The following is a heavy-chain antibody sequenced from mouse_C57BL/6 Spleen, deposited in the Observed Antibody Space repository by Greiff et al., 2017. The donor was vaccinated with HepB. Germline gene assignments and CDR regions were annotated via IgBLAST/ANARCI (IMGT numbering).Heavy chain of an antibody. CDR1: GFTFSSYA. V-gene: IGHV5-4*01. J-gene: IGHJ3*01. Sequence: DVQLVEPGGGLVKPGGSLKLSCAASGFTFSSYAMSWVRQTPEKGLEWVATISDGGSYTYYPDNVKGRFTISRDNAKNNQYLQLSHLKSEDTAMYYCARGGDGFAYWGQGTLVTVSS. CDR3: ARGGDGFAY. CDR2: ISDGGSYT.